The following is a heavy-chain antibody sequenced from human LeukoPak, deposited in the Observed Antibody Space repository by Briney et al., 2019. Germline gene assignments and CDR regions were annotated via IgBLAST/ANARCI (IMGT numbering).Heavy chain of an antibody. CDR1: GYKFSTYW. CDR3: ARPNITSYYDSRGYDGFDV. J-gene: IGHJ3*01. V-gene: IGHV5-51*01. CDR2: IYPDDSDT. D-gene: IGHD3-22*01. Sequence: PGESLKISCKGSGYKFSTYWIAWVRQVPGKGLEWMGIIYPDDSDTRYNPSFQGQVTISADKSVSTAYLQWSSLRASDTAMYYCARPNITSYYDSRGYDGFDVWGQGTMVAVSS.